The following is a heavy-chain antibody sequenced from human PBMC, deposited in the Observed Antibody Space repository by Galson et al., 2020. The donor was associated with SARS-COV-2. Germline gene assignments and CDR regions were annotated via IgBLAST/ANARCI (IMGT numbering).Heavy chain of an antibody. CDR3: ARLLYSSSWHKTYYYYGMDV. D-gene: IGHD6-13*01. Sequence: ASETLSLTCTVSGGSISSYYWSWIRQPPGKGLEWIGYIYYSGSTNYNPSLTSRVTISVDTSKNQFSLKLSSVTAADTAVYYCARLLYSSSWHKTYYYYGMDVWGQGTTVTVSS. J-gene: IGHJ6*02. CDR2: IYYSGST. V-gene: IGHV4-59*08. CDR1: GGSISSYY.